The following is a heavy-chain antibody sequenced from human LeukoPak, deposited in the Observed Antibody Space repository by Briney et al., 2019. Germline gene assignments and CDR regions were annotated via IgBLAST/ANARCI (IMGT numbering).Heavy chain of an antibody. J-gene: IGHJ3*02. CDR2: TIPIFGTA. CDR3: ARVWKGNWNSNAFDI. D-gene: IGHD1-1*01. V-gene: IGHV1-69*13. Sequence: ASVKVSCKASGGTFSSYAISWVRQAPGQGLEWMGGTIPIFGTANYAQKFQGRVTITADESTSTAYMELSSLRSEDTAVYYCARVWKGNWNSNAFDIWGQGTMVTVSS. CDR1: GGTFSSYA.